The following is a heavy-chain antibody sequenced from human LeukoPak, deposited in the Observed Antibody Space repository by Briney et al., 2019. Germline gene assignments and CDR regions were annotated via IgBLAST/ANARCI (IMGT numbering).Heavy chain of an antibody. CDR2: IGGGGGT. J-gene: IGHJ4*02. CDR1: GFTFNTYA. D-gene: IGHD5-12*01. CDR3: AKGNSGYNSGYYYHFFDY. V-gene: IGHV3-23*01. Sequence: GGSLRPSCAASGFTFNTYAMSWVRQAPGKGLEWVSSIGGGGGTYYADSLKGRFTISRENSKNTLYLQVNSLRAEDTAVYYCAKGNSGYNSGYYYHFFDYWGQGTLVTVSS.